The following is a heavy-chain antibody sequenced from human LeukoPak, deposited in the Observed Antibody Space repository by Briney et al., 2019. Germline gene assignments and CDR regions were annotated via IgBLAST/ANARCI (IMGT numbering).Heavy chain of an antibody. J-gene: IGHJ4*02. V-gene: IGHV4-38-2*01. CDR2: IYHSGST. D-gene: IGHD5-24*01. CDR1: GYSISSGYY. Sequence: SETLSLTCAVSGYSISSGYYWGWIRQPPGKGLEWIGSIYHSGSTYYNPSLKSRVTISVDTSKNQFSLKLSSVTAADTAVYYCARGEMATIDDYWGQGTLVTVSS. CDR3: ARGEMATIDDY.